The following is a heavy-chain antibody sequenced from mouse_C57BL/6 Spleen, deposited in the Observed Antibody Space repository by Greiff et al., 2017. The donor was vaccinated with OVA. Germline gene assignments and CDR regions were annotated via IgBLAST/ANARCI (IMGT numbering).Heavy chain of an antibody. J-gene: IGHJ2*01. CDR1: GYTFTSYW. CDR2: IDPSDSYP. CDR3: ARSGSRPYDFDY. D-gene: IGHD1-1*01. V-gene: IGHV1-69*01. Sequence: QVQLQQPGAELVMPGASVKLSCKASGYTFTSYWMHWVKQRPGQGLEWIGEIDPSDSYPNYNQKFKGKSTLTVDKSSSPAYMQLSSLTSEDSAVYDCARSGSRPYDFDYWGQGTTLTVSS.